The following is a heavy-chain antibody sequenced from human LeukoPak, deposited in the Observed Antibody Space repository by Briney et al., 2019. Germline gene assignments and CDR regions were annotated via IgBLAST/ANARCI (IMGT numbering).Heavy chain of an antibody. CDR1: SGSISSSNW. CDR2: INHSGST. Sequence: NSSETLSLTCAVSSGSISSSNWWSWVRQPPGKGLEWTGEINHSGSTNYNPSLKSRVTISVDMSDNQFSLKLTSVTAADTAVYYCALGYNDIWELWGQGNMVTVSS. J-gene: IGHJ4*02. D-gene: IGHD1-26*01. CDR3: ALGYNDIWEL. V-gene: IGHV4-4*02.